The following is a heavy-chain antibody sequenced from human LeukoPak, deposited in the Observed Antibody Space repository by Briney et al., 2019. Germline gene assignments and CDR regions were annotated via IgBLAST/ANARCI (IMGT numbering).Heavy chain of an antibody. CDR3: ARHRSGRGSYLYDLDY. CDR2: IYHSGST. J-gene: IGHJ4*02. D-gene: IGHD1-26*01. Sequence: PSESLSLTCAVSGYSISSGYNWGCSRQPPGKGLEGIGSIYHSGSTYYNPSLKGRVTISVDTSKNPLSLQLSCLTATDTAVYYCARHRSGRGSYLYDLDYWGQGTLVTVSS. CDR1: GYSISSGYN. V-gene: IGHV4-38-2*01.